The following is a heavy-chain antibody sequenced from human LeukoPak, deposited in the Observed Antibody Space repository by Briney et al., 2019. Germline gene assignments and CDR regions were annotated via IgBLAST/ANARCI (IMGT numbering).Heavy chain of an antibody. D-gene: IGHD1-1*01. CDR2: ITDRGGIT. CDR1: GFTFSDYY. J-gene: IGHJ4*02. Sequence: GGSLRLSCAASGFTFSDYYMSWVRQAPGKGLEWVSTITDRGGITYYADSVKGHFTISRDNSKNTLYLQMNSLRAEDTAVYYCAKILPMNENFDYWGQGTLVTVSS. CDR3: AKILPMNENFDY. V-gene: IGHV3-23*01.